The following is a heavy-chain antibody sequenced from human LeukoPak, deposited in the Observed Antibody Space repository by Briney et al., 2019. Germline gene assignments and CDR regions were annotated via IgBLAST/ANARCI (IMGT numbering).Heavy chain of an antibody. CDR3: AQTLTTVTTNWFDP. V-gene: IGHV4-34*01. Sequence: SETLSLTCAVYGGSFSGYYWSWIRQPPGKGLEWIGEINHSGSTNYNPSLKSRVTISVDTSKNQFSLKLSSVTAADTAVYYCAQTLTTVTTNWFDPWGQGTLVTVSS. D-gene: IGHD4-17*01. CDR2: INHSGST. J-gene: IGHJ5*02. CDR1: GGSFSGYY.